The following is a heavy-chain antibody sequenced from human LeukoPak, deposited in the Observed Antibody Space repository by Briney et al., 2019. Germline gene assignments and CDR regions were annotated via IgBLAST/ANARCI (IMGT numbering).Heavy chain of an antibody. CDR3: ARHALRSTMVRGVGYMDV. V-gene: IGHV5-51*01. CDR1: GYSFTSYW. J-gene: IGHJ6*02. D-gene: IGHD3-10*01. CDR2: IYPGDSDT. Sequence: RGESLKISCKGSGYSFTSYWIGWVRQMPGKGLEWMGIIYPGDSDTRYSPSFQGQVTISADKSISTAYLQWSSLKASDTAMYYCARHALRSTMVRGVGYMDVWGQGTTVTVSS.